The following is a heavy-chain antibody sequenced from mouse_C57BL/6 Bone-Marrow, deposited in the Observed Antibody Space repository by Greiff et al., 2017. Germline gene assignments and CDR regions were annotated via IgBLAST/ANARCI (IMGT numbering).Heavy chain of an antibody. CDR2: IYPGSGST. J-gene: IGHJ4*01. Sequence: VQLQQPGAELVKPGASVKMSCKASGYTFTSYWITWVKQRPGQGLEWIGDIYPGSGSTNYNEKFKSKATLTVDTSSSPAYMQLSSLTSEDSAVYYCARSRCSCYPDYAMYYWGQGTSVTVSS. CDR1: GYTFTSYW. V-gene: IGHV1-55*01. CDR3: ARSRCSCYPDYAMYY. D-gene: IGHD3-2*02.